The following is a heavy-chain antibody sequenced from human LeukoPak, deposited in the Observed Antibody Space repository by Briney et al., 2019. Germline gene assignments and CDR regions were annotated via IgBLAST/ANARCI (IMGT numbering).Heavy chain of an antibody. D-gene: IGHD1-26*01. J-gene: IGHJ3*02. CDR2: ISRDGTVT. Sequence: PGGSLRLSCVGSQFSFTNNWMHWVRQVPGKGLMWVSRISRDGTVTDYADSVKGRFAISRDNAKNTLYLEMNSLRGEDTGLFYCVREVGAPGSSDIWGQGALVSVSS. V-gene: IGHV3-74*01. CDR3: VREVGAPGSSDI. CDR1: QFSFTNNW.